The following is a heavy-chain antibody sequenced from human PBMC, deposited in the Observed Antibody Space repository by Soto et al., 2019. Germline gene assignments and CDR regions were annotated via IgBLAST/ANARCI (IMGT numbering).Heavy chain of an antibody. CDR3: ARDPIFYYASSGYGGSYFDY. CDR2: IYHSGST. V-gene: IGHV4-30-4*01. J-gene: IGHJ4*02. CDR1: GASVTSDDYY. Sequence: TLSLTCAVSGASVTSDDYYWSWIRQPPGKGLEWIGYIYHSGSTYYNPSLKSRVSISIDTSQNQFSLKLTSLTAADPAVYYCARDPIFYYASSGYGGSYFDYWGQGSRVSVSS. D-gene: IGHD3-22*01.